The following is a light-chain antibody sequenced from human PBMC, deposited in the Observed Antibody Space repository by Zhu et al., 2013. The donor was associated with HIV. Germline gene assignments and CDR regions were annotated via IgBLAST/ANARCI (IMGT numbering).Light chain of an antibody. V-gene: IGLV3-21*03. CDR3: QVWHTSTSHYV. CDR2: DDT. Sequence: SYILTQPPSVSVAPGTTATISCWGDNIGSNKVHWYQQRPGRAPILVVYDDTERPSGVPERISGSNYGNTATLIITGVEAGDEADYYCQVWHTSTSHYVFGTGTTVTVL. CDR1: NIGSNK. J-gene: IGLJ1*01.